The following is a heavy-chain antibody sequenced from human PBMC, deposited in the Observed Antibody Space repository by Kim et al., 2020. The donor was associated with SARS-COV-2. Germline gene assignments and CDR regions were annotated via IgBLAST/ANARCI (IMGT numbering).Heavy chain of an antibody. D-gene: IGHD4-4*01. CDR3: TRDPDYSKGASFDY. Sequence: ADSVKGRFTISTDNAKNMMYLQMNSLRDEGTAVYYCTRDPDYSKGASFDYWGQGTLVTVSS. J-gene: IGHJ4*02. V-gene: IGHV3-74*01.